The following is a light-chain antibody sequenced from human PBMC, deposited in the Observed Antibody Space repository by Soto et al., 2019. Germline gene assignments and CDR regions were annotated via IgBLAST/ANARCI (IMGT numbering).Light chain of an antibody. Sequence: EIVMTQYPATLSLSPGERATLSCRASQSVSSNLAWYQQKPGQAPRLLIYGASTRATGIPARFSGSGSGTEFTLTISSLQSEDFAVYYCQPYNNWPPITFGQGTRLEI. CDR1: QSVSSN. CDR3: QPYNNWPPIT. CDR2: GAS. J-gene: IGKJ5*01. V-gene: IGKV3-15*01.